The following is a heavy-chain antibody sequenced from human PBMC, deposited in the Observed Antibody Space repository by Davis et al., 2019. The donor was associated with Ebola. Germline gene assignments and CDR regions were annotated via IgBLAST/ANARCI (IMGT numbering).Heavy chain of an antibody. CDR1: GFTFSGHW. V-gene: IGHV3-74*01. CDR2: IKSDGSSA. D-gene: IGHD2-15*01. J-gene: IGHJ4*02. Sequence: PGGSLRLSCAASGFTFSGHWMHWVRQAPGKGLVWVSQIKSDGSSATYADSVKGRFTISRDNAKNSLYLQMNSLGAEDTAVYYCGSPVVAWGQGTLVTVSS. CDR3: GSPVVA.